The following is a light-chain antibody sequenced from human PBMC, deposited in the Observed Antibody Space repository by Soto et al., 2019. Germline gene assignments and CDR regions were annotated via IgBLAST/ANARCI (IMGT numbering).Light chain of an antibody. J-gene: IGLJ1*01. CDR2: SNN. CDR3: AAWDDSLNGEV. CDR1: SSNIGSNT. Sequence: SVLNHPPSASRTPVQRVTISYSGSSSNIGSNTVNWYQQLPGTAPKLLIYSNNQRPSGVPDRFSGSKSGTSASLAISGLQSEDEADYYCAAWDDSLNGEVFGTGTKVTVL. V-gene: IGLV1-44*01.